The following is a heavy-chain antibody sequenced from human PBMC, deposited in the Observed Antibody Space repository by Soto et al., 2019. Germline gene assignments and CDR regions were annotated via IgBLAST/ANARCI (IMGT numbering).Heavy chain of an antibody. J-gene: IGHJ4*02. CDR3: AKDSSKYDFWSGYYTSYFDY. D-gene: IGHD3-3*01. V-gene: IGHV3-43*01. Sequence: GGSLRLSCAASGFTFDDYTMHWVRQAPGKGLEWVSLISWDGGSTYYADSVKGRFTISRDNSKNSLYLQMNSLRTEDTALYYCAKDSSKYDFWSGYYTSYFDYWGQGTLVTVSS. CDR1: GFTFDDYT. CDR2: ISWDGGST.